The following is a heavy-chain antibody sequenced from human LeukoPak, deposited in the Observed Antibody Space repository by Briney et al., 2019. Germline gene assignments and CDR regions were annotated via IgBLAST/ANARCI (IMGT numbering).Heavy chain of an antibody. J-gene: IGHJ6*03. CDR1: GFTFSSYW. CDR2: INSDGSST. CDR3: ARAGYSSSWYYYYYYMDV. Sequence: GGSLRLSCAASGFTFSSYWIHWVRQAPGKGLVWVSRINSDGSSTSYADSVKGRFTISRDNAKNTLYLQMNSLRAEDTAVYYCARAGYSSSWYYYYYYMDVWGKGTTVTVSS. D-gene: IGHD6-13*01. V-gene: IGHV3-74*01.